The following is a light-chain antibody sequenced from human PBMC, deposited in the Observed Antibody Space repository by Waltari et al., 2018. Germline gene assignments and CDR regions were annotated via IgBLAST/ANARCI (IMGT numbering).Light chain of an antibody. Sequence: DIQLTQSPSFLSASVGDRVTITCRASQGVTTYLAWYQQKPGKAPKLLIYAASTLQSGVPSRVSGSGSGTDVTLAISSLQPEDFATYYCQQVNTYPLTFGGGTKVEIK. CDR3: QQVNTYPLT. J-gene: IGKJ4*01. V-gene: IGKV1-9*01. CDR1: QGVTTY. CDR2: AAS.